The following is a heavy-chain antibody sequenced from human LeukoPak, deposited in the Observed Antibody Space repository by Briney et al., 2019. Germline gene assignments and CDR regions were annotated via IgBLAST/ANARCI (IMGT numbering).Heavy chain of an antibody. CDR2: VKSDGSDT. CDR1: GSTFSRYW. D-gene: IGHD3-10*01. Sequence: GGSLRLSCAAAGSTFSRYWMHWVRQAPGKGLVWVSRVKSDGSDTIYADSVKGRLTISRDNAKNTLYLQMDSLRAEDTAVYYCTTRIGNYYYYWGQGTLVTVAS. CDR3: TTRIGNYYYY. J-gene: IGHJ4*02. V-gene: IGHV3-74*01.